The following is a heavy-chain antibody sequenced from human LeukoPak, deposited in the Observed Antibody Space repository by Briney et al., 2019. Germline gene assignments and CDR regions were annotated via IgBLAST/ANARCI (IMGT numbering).Heavy chain of an antibody. Sequence: NPSETLSLTCTVSGGSISSYYWSWIRQPPGKGLEWIGYIYYSGSTNYNPSLKSRVTISVDTSKNQFSLKLSSVTAADTAVYYCARALKVPKVVNRGGFDYWGQGTLVTVSS. CDR1: GGSISSYY. CDR3: ARALKVPKVVNRGGFDY. CDR2: IYYSGST. V-gene: IGHV4-59*01. J-gene: IGHJ4*02. D-gene: IGHD4-23*01.